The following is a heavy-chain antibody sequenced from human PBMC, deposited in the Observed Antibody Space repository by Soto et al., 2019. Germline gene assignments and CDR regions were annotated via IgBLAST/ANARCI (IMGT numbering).Heavy chain of an antibody. CDR1: GGSISSGGYS. V-gene: IGHV4-30-2*01. J-gene: IGHJ4*02. CDR2: IYHSGST. D-gene: IGHD3-22*01. CDR3: ARGGRSGYSDHLVDY. Sequence: PSETLSLTCAVSGGSISSGGYSWSWIRQPPGKGLEWIGYIYHSGSTYYNPSLKSRVTISVDRSKNQFSLKLSSVTAADTAVYYCARGGRSGYSDHLVDYWGQGTLVTVSS.